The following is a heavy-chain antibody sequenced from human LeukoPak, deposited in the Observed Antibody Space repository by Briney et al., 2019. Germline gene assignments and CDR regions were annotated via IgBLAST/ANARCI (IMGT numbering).Heavy chain of an antibody. V-gene: IGHV1-69*13. CDR3: ARVRVRGVISQPFDY. CDR2: IIPIFGTA. Sequence: SVKVSCKASGGTLSSYAISWVRQAPGQGLEWMGGIIPIFGTANYAQKFQGRVTITADESTSTAYMELSSLRSEDTAVYYCARVRVRGVISQPFDYWGQGTLVTVSS. J-gene: IGHJ4*02. CDR1: GGTLSSYA. D-gene: IGHD3-10*01.